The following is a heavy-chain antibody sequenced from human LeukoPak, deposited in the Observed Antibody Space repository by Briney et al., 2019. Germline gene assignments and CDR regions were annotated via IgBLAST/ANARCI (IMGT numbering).Heavy chain of an antibody. J-gene: IGHJ4*02. CDR2: ISAYNGNT. V-gene: IGHV1-18*01. Sequence: ASVKVSCKASGYTFTSYGISWVRQAPGQGLEWMGWISAYNGNTNYAQKLQGRVTMTTDTSTSTAYMELRSLRSDDTALYYCARDRGAPPPVYGDYAGIDYWGQGTLVTVSS. CDR1: GYTFTSYG. D-gene: IGHD4-17*01. CDR3: ARDRGAPPPVYGDYAGIDY.